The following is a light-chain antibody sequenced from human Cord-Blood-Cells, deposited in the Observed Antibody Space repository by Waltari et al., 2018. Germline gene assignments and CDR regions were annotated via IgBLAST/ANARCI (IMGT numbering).Light chain of an antibody. Sequence: QSALTQPRSVSGSPGQSVPITCTGTSSDVGGYNYVSWSQQHPGKAPKLMLYAVSKRPSGVPDRFSGSKSGNTASLTISGLQAEDEADYYCCSYAGSYTVFGGGTKLTVL. V-gene: IGLV2-11*01. CDR1: SSDVGGYNY. CDR2: AVS. CDR3: CSYAGSYTV. J-gene: IGLJ2*01.